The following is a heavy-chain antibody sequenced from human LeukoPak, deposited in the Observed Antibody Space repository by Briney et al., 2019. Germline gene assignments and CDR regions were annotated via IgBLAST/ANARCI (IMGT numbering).Heavy chain of an antibody. Sequence: AGGSLRLSCAASGFTFSSYGFHWVRQAPGKGLEWGAVIWYDGSNKYYADSVKGRFTISRDSSKNTLYLQMNSLRAEDTAVYYCAKDGSGGGWKWFDPWGQGTLVTVSS. J-gene: IGHJ5*02. D-gene: IGHD2-15*01. V-gene: IGHV3-33*06. CDR3: AKDGSGGGWKWFDP. CDR2: IWYDGSNK. CDR1: GFTFSSYG.